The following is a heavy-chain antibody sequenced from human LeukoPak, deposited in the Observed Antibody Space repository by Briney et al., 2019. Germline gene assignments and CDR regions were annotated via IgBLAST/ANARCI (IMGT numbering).Heavy chain of an antibody. D-gene: IGHD6-13*01. CDR1: GYTFTSYD. V-gene: IGHV1-8*01. CDR2: MNPNSGNT. CDR3: ARAFLPGEQQLVQDLDY. J-gene: IGHJ4*02. Sequence: ASVKVSCKASGYTFTSYDINWVRQATGQGLEWMGWMNPNSGNTGYAQKFQGRVTMTRNTSISTAYMELSSLRSEDTAVYYCARAFLPGEQQLVQDLDYWGQGTLVTVSS.